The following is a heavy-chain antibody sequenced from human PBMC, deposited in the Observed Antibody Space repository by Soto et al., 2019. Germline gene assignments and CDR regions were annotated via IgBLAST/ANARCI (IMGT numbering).Heavy chain of an antibody. CDR1: GYTFTSYG. CDR3: VISSSNNHYFDY. V-gene: IGHV1-18*01. Sequence: GASVQVSCNASGYTFTSYGISLVRQAPGQGLEWMGWISAYNGNTNYAQKLQGRVTMTTDTSTSTAYMELRSLRSDDTAVYYCVISSSNNHYFDYWGQGTLVTVSS. D-gene: IGHD3-10*01. CDR2: ISAYNGNT. J-gene: IGHJ4*02.